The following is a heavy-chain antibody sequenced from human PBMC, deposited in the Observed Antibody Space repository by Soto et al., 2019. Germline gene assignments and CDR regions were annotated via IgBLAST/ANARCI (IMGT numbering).Heavy chain of an antibody. CDR2: ISASSAAI. CDR3: ASDRSVGRTLYYDLES. CDR1: GFSFGTYA. J-gene: IGHJ4*02. V-gene: IGHV3-48*02. D-gene: IGHD3-22*01. Sequence: EVQLEESGGDLVQPGGSLRLSCTGSGFSFGTYAMNWVRQAPGKGLEWVSYISASSAAIDYADSVKGRFTVVRDNAKNSLFLQMNSLRDEDTAIYYCASDRSVGRTLYYDLESWGQGTLVTVSS.